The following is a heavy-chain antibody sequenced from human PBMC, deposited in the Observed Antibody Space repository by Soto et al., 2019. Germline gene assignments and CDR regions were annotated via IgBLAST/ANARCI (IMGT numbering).Heavy chain of an antibody. Sequence: EVQLLESGGGLVQPGGSLRLSCAASGFTFSSYAMSWVRQAPGKGLEWVSAISGSGGSTYYADSVKGRFTISRDNSTETLYLQMNSLRAEDTAVYYCAKVKQEYDILSGFDYWGQGTLVTVSS. V-gene: IGHV3-23*01. CDR1: GFTFSSYA. D-gene: IGHD3-9*01. CDR3: AKVKQEYDILSGFDY. J-gene: IGHJ4*02. CDR2: ISGSGGST.